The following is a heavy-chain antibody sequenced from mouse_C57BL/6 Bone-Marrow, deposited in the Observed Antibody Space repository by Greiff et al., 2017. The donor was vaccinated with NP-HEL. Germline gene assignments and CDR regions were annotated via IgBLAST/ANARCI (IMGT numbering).Heavy chain of an antibody. D-gene: IGHD1-1*02. Sequence: EVKLMESGGDLVKPGGSLKLSCAASGFTFSSYGMSWVRQTPDKRLEWVATISSGGSDTYYPDSVKGRFTISRDNAKTTLYLHMSSLKSEDTAMYYCARGGGNPFAYWGQGTLVTVSA. J-gene: IGHJ3*01. CDR3: ARGGGNPFAY. CDR1: GFTFSSYG. CDR2: ISSGGSDT. V-gene: IGHV5-6*01.